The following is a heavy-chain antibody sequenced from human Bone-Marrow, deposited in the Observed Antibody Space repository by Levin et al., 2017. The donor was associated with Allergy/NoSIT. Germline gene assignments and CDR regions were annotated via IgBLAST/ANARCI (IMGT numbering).Heavy chain of an antibody. CDR1: GFTFSSYG. V-gene: IGHV3-30*18. CDR2: ISYDGSNK. D-gene: IGHD2-2*01. J-gene: IGHJ4*02. Sequence: GGSLRLSCAASGFTFSSYGMHWVRQAPGKGLEWVAVISYDGSNKYYADSVKGRFTISRDNSKNTLYLQMNSLRAEDTAVYYCAKPHHQLLSPEIDYWGQGTLVTVSS. CDR3: AKPHHQLLSPEIDY.